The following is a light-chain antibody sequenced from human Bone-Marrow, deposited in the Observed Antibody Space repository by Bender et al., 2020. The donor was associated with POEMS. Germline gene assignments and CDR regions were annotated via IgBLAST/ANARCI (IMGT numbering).Light chain of an antibody. CDR2: ELS. CDR1: SSDVGGYDL. CDR3: GSFTSSSTQ. Sequence: QSALTQPAAVSGSPGQSITISCTGTSSDVGGYDLVSWYQHHPAKAPKLMIFELSRRPSGVSNRFSGSKSGNTASLAISGLQAEDEADYYCGSFTSSSTQFGGGTKLTVL. V-gene: IGLV2-14*02. J-gene: IGLJ3*02.